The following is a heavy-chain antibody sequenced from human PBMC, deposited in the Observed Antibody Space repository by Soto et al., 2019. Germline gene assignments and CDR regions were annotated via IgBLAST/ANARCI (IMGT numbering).Heavy chain of an antibody. D-gene: IGHD5-12*01. CDR2: IIPKLGSA. CDR3: ARGGEGYNFGAVY. V-gene: IGHV1-69*01. J-gene: IGHJ4*02. CDR1: GGGNLRDYR. Sequence: QVQLVQSGAEVKEPASSVKVSCKASGGGNLRDYRTTWVRRAPGQGLEWMGGIIPKLGSANYAQKFQGRVTITADESTNSVYMELRSLRSDDTAVDYCARGGEGYNFGAVYWGQGTPVTVSS.